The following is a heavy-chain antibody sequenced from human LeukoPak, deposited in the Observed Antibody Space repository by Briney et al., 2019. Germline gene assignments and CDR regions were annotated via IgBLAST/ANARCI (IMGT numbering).Heavy chain of an antibody. J-gene: IGHJ3*02. CDR1: GYTFSSYA. CDR2: ISGSGGST. Sequence: GGSLRLSCAASGYTFSSYAMSWVRQAPGKGREWVSAISGSGGSTYYADSVKGRFTISRDNSKNTLYLQMNSLRAEDTAVYYCAKDPTVTIAFDIWGQGTMVTVSS. CDR3: AKDPTVTIAFDI. V-gene: IGHV3-23*01. D-gene: IGHD4-11*01.